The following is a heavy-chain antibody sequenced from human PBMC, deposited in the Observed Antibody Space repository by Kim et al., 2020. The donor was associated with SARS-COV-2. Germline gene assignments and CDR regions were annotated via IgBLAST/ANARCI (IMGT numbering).Heavy chain of an antibody. CDR3: ASIVGATTPSFDY. V-gene: IGHV1-69*13. CDR2: IIPIFGTA. D-gene: IGHD1-26*01. Sequence: SVKVSCKASGGTFSSYAISWVRQAPGQGLEWMGGIIPIFGTANYAQKFQGRVTITADESTSTAYMELSSLRSEDTAVYYCASIVGATTPSFDYWGQGTLVTVSS. CDR1: GGTFSSYA. J-gene: IGHJ4*02.